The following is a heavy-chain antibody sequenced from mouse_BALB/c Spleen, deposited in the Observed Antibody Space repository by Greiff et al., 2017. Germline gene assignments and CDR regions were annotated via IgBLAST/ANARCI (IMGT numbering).Heavy chain of an antibody. CDR2: IDTSDSYT. V-gene: IGHV1-69*01. CDR3: ARSRCGSSLYAMDD. D-gene: IGHD1-1*01. Sequence: QVQLQQPGAELVMPGASVKMSCKASGYTFTDYWMHWVKQRPGQGLEWIGAIDTSDSYTSYNQKFKGKATLTVDESSSTAYMQLSSLTSEASAVYDCARSRCGSSLYAMDDWGQGTSVTVSS. J-gene: IGHJ4*01. CDR1: GYTFTDYW.